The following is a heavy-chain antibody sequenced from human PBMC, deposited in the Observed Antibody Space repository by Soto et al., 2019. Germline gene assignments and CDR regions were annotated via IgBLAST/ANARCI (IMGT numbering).Heavy chain of an antibody. Sequence: PGGSLRLSCAASGFTFSSYGMHWVRQAPGKGLEWVAVISYDGSNKYYADSVKGRFTISRDNSKNTLYLQMNSLRAEDTAVYYCAKDSPKFNIVGATRIHYWGQGTLVTVSS. CDR2: ISYDGSNK. V-gene: IGHV3-30*18. J-gene: IGHJ4*02. CDR3: AKDSPKFNIVGATRIHY. CDR1: GFTFSSYG. D-gene: IGHD1-26*01.